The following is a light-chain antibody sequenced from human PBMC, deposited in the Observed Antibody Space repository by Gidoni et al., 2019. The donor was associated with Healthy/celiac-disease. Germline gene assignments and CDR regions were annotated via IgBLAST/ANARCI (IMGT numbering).Light chain of an antibody. CDR2: GAY. CDR3: QQYNNWLT. Sequence: EIVMTQSPATLSVSPGERATPACRASQSVRSNLARYQQKPGQAPRLRIYGAYTRATGTPASFSGSGSVTAFTLTLSSLQSGDFAVYYCQQYNNWLTFGQXTKVEIK. V-gene: IGKV3-15*01. J-gene: IGKJ1*01. CDR1: QSVRSN.